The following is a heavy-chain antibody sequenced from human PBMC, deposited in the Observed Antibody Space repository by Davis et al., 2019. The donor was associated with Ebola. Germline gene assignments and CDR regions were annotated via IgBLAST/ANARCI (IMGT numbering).Heavy chain of an antibody. D-gene: IGHD3-9*01. CDR3: AKLNTGYHFDY. Sequence: GESLKISCAASGFSIRSYWMSWVRQAPGRGLDWVSGVSSGGDPYYADSVKGRFTLSRDDSKNTLSLRMDSLRAEDTAVYYCAKLNTGYHFDYWGQGSLVTVSS. V-gene: IGHV3-23*01. J-gene: IGHJ4*02. CDR1: GFSIRSYW. CDR2: VSSGGDP.